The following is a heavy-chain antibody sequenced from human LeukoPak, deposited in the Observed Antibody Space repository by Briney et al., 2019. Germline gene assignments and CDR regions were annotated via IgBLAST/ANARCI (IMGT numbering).Heavy chain of an antibody. Sequence: GASVKVSCKASGYTFTGYYMHWVRQAPGQGPEWMGWINPNSGGTNYAQKFQGRVTMTRDTSISTAYMELSRLRSDDTAVYYCASPPEAVAGTPLGMDVWGQGTTVTVSS. V-gene: IGHV1-2*02. D-gene: IGHD6-19*01. CDR3: ASPPEAVAGTPLGMDV. J-gene: IGHJ6*02. CDR2: INPNSGGT. CDR1: GYTFTGYY.